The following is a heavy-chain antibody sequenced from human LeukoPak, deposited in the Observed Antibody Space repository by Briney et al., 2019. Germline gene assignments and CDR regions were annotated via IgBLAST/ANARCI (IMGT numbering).Heavy chain of an antibody. CDR3: ARAYRSRWYDAFDL. J-gene: IGHJ3*01. D-gene: IGHD6-13*01. CDR1: GFTFSDYW. Sequence: PGGSLRLSCAASGFTFSDYWMSWVRQAPGKGLEWVANIKEDGSEKYYVDSVKGRFTISRDNAKNSLYLQMNSLRAEDTAVYYCARAYRSRWYDAFDLRGQGTMVTVYS. CDR2: IKEDGSEK. V-gene: IGHV3-7*01.